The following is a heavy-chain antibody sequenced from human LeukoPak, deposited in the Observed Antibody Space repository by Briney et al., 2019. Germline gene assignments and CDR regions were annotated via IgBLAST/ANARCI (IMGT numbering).Heavy chain of an antibody. J-gene: IGHJ3*02. CDR3: ARVGWVLRYAFDI. CDR1: GFSLSGYE. D-gene: IGHD3-16*01. V-gene: IGHV3-48*03. CDR2: ISSRGSTI. Sequence: PGGSLRLSCEASGFSLSGYEMNWVRQAPGKGLEWVSHISSRGSTIYYADSVKGRFTISRDNAKNSLYLQMNSLRAEDTAVYYCARVGWVLRYAFDIWGQGTMVTVSS.